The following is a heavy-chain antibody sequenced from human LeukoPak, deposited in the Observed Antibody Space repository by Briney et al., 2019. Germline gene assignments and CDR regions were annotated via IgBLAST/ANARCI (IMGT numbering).Heavy chain of an antibody. Sequence: GGSLRLSCVASGFTFSNYWMHWVRQTPGKGLVWVSGIQSDGSTTTYADFVKGRFTISRDNAKNTLFLQMNSLRAEGTAVYYCARDRGYVPDCWGQGPLVTVSS. CDR1: GFTFSNYW. CDR3: ARDRGYVPDC. CDR2: IQSDGSTT. J-gene: IGHJ4*01. V-gene: IGHV3-74*03. D-gene: IGHD5-12*01.